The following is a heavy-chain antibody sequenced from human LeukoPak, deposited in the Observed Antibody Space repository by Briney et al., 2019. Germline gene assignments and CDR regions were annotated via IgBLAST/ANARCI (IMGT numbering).Heavy chain of an antibody. CDR2: IWYDASIQ. Sequence: GGSLRLSCAASGFTFSSHAMHWVRQAPGKGLEWVAVIWYDASIQYYVDSVKGRVTISRDNSKNTLYLQMNSLRVEDTAVYCCARGNQLPTRGAFDIWGQGTMVTVSS. V-gene: IGHV3-33*01. D-gene: IGHD2-2*01. CDR3: ARGNQLPTRGAFDI. CDR1: GFTFSSHA. J-gene: IGHJ3*02.